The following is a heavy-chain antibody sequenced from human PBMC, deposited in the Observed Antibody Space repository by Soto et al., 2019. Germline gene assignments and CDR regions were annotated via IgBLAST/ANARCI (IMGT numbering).Heavy chain of an antibody. Sequence: EVQLLESEGGIVQPGGSLRVCCVASGFSFRNFVMSWVRQAPGKGLEWVSAIRGTGGETFYADSVKGRFTISRDNSKNTLYLQMNSLRDEDTALYFCAQDRGWGVVSPSHDYWGQGTLVTVSS. CDR3: AQDRGWGVVSPSHDY. D-gene: IGHD2-21*01. J-gene: IGHJ4*02. CDR2: IRGTGGET. CDR1: GFSFRNFV. V-gene: IGHV3-23*01.